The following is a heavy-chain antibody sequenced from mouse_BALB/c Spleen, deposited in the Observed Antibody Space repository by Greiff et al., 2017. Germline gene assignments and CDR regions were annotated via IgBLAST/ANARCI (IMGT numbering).Heavy chain of an antibody. D-gene: IGHD2-14*01. V-gene: IGHV2-2*02. J-gene: IGHJ3*01. CDR2: IWSGGST. CDR3: ARNSYYRYDDFRLAY. Sequence: VMLVESGPGLVQPSQSLSITCTVSGFSLTSYGVHWVRQSPGKGLEWLGVIWSGGSTDYNAAFISRLSISKDNSKSQVFFKMNSLQANDTAIYYCARNSYYRYDDFRLAYWGQGTLVTVSA. CDR1: GFSLTSYG.